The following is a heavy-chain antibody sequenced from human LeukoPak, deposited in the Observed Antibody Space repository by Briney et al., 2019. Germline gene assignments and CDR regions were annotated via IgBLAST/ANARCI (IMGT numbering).Heavy chain of an antibody. CDR1: VFTFSSYC. Sequence: GRSLRLSCAASVFTFSSYCMHWVRQAPGKGLEWVAVISYDGSNKYYADSVKGRFTISRDNSKNTLYLQMNSLKAEDTAVYYCAMPPYSSRWYGYYFDYWGQGTLVTVSS. D-gene: IGHD6-13*01. V-gene: IGHV3-30*03. CDR3: AMPPYSSRWYGYYFDY. J-gene: IGHJ4*02. CDR2: ISYDGSNK.